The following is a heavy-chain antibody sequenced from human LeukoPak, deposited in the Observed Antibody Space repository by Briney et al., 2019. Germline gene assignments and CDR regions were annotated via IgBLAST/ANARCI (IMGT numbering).Heavy chain of an antibody. CDR2: ISHSGST. Sequence: SETLSLTCAVYGGSFSGYYWSWIRQPPGKGLEWIGEISHSGSTNYNPSLKSRVTISVDTSKNQFSLKLSSVTAADTAVYYCARGFRELMVRGYFDYWGQGTLVTVSS. CDR1: GGSFSGYY. J-gene: IGHJ4*02. V-gene: IGHV4-34*01. D-gene: IGHD3-10*01. CDR3: ARGFRELMVRGYFDY.